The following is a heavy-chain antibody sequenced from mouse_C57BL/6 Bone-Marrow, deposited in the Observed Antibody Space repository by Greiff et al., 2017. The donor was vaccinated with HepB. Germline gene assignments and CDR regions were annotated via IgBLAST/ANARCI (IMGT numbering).Heavy chain of an antibody. CDR1: GYSFTGYF. CDR2: INPYNGDT. CDR3: ARRSGYGNYFDY. Sequence: EVQLVESGPELVKPGDSVKISCKASGYSFTGYFMNWVMQSHGKSLEWIGRINPYNGDTFYNQKFKGKATLTVDKSSSTAHMELRSLTSEDSAVYYCARRSGYGNYFDYWGQGTTLTVSS. D-gene: IGHD1-1*01. V-gene: IGHV1-20*01. J-gene: IGHJ2*01.